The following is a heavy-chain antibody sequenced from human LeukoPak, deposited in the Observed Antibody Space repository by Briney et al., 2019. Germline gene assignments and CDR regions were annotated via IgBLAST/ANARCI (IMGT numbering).Heavy chain of an antibody. D-gene: IGHD2-21*02. CDR3: AKAEVVTLRFDP. CDR1: GFTFSSYE. Sequence: GGSLRLSCAASGFTFSSYEMNWVRQAPGKGLEWVSYISSSGSTIYYADSVKGRFTISRDNAKNSLYLQMNSLRAEDTAVYYCAKAEVVTLRFDPWGQGTLVTVSS. V-gene: IGHV3-48*03. J-gene: IGHJ5*02. CDR2: ISSSGSTI.